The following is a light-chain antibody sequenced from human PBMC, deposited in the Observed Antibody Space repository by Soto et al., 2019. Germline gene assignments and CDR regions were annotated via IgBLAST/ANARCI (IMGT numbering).Light chain of an antibody. V-gene: IGKV3-20*01. CDR2: GAS. J-gene: IGKJ5*01. CDR1: QSVSSTY. CDR3: QQYGSSTIT. Sequence: EIVLTQSLGTLSLSPGERATLSCRASQSVSSTYFAWYQHKPGQPPRVLIYGASSRATGIADRFSGSGSGTDFILTISRLEPEDFAVYYCQQYGSSTITFGQGTRLEIK.